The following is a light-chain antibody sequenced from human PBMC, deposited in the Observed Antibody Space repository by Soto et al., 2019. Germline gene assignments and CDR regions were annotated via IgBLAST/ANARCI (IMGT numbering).Light chain of an antibody. Sequence: DIQLTQSPSFLSASVGDRVTITCRASQNINTYLVWYQVKPGKVPKLLVYAASTLQSGFTSKFSGTGSGKEFALTISGLQPEDFATYYCQQFQTYPVTFGQGTRLEIK. CDR3: QQFQTYPVT. J-gene: IGKJ5*01. CDR2: AAS. CDR1: QNINTY. V-gene: IGKV1-9*01.